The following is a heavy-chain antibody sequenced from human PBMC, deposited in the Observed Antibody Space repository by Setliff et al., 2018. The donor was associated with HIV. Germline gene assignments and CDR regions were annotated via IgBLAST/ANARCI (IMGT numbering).Heavy chain of an antibody. D-gene: IGHD3-16*02. V-gene: IGHV4-39*01. CDR2: LDYSGTT. J-gene: IGHJ4*02. Sequence: SSETLSLTCTVSGGSMSGSSYYWGWIRQPPGKGLEWIGSLDYSGTTYYKPSLKSRVTISVDTSKNQFSLRLNSVTAADTAVYYCARQLAEADRHRCSRVHGALKYWGQGALVTVSS. CDR3: ARQLAEADRHRCSRVHGALKY. CDR1: GGSMSGSSYY.